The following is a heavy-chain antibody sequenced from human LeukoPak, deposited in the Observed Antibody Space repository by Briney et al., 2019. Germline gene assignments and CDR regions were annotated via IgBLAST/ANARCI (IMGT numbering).Heavy chain of an antibody. CDR2: IIPIFGTA. Sequence: SVKVSCKASGGTFSSYAISWVRQAPGQGLEWMGRIIPIFGTANYAQKSQGRVTITTDESTSTAYMELSSLRSEDTAVYYCAQTTPLKRLSGYYKAWGQGTLVTVSS. V-gene: IGHV1-69*05. CDR3: AQTTPLKRLSGYYKA. D-gene: IGHD3-3*01. J-gene: IGHJ4*02. CDR1: GGTFSSYA.